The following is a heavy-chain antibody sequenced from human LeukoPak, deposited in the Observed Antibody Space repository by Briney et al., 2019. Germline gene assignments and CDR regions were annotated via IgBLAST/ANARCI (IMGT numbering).Heavy chain of an antibody. CDR3: ARGRNSFGIASSSWSHDVSDM. CDR2: ISGSGGST. V-gene: IGHV3-23*01. D-gene: IGHD6-13*01. CDR1: GFTFNNYA. J-gene: IGHJ3*02. Sequence: PGGSPRLSCEASGFTFNNYAMNWVRQAPGKGLEWVSEISGSGGSTYYADSVKGRFTISRDNSKNTLYLQMNSLRAEDTAVYYCARGRNSFGIASSSWSHDVSDMWGQGTMVTVSS.